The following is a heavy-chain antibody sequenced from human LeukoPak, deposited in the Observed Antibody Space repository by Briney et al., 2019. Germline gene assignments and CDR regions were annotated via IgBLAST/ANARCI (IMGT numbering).Heavy chain of an antibody. Sequence: PGGSLRLSCAASGFTFSSYWMSRVRQAPGKGLEWVANIKQDGSEKYYVDSVKGRFTISRDNAKNSLYLQMNSLRAEDTAVYYCARDADYGDLDYWGQGTLVTVSS. V-gene: IGHV3-7*03. D-gene: IGHD4-17*01. CDR1: GFTFSSYW. CDR2: IKQDGSEK. CDR3: ARDADYGDLDY. J-gene: IGHJ4*02.